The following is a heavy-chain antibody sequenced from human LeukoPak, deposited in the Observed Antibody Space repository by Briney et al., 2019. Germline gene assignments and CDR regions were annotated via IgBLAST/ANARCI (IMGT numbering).Heavy chain of an antibody. CDR2: INHSGST. J-gene: IGHJ4*02. CDR1: GGPFSGYY. Sequence: SETLSLTCAVYGGPFSGYYWSWIRQPPGKGLEWIGEINHSGSTNYNPPLKSRVTISVDTSKTQFSLKLSSVPAADTAVYYCASQGKDCSGGSCYSGVRYFDYWGQGTLVTVSS. CDR3: ASQGKDCSGGSCYSGVRYFDY. D-gene: IGHD2-15*01. V-gene: IGHV4-34*01.